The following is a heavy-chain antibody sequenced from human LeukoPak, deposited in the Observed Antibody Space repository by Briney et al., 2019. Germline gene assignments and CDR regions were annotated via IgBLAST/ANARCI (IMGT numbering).Heavy chain of an antibody. J-gene: IGHJ4*02. CDR1: GFTFSSYS. CDR2: ISSSSSYI. Sequence: GGSLRLPCAASGFTFSSYSMNWVRQAPGKGLEWVSSISSSSSYIYYADSVKGRFTISRDNAKNSLHLQMNSLRGEDTAVYYCARDGSLRIAAAGSWFDYWGQGTLVTVSS. V-gene: IGHV3-21*01. D-gene: IGHD6-13*01. CDR3: ARDGSLRIAAAGSWFDY.